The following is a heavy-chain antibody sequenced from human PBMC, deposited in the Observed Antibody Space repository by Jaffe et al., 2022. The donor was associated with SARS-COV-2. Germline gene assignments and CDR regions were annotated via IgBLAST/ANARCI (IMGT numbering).Heavy chain of an antibody. V-gene: IGHV3-33*01. CDR1: GFIFSRYG. Sequence: QVQLVESGGGVVQSGRSLRLSCAASGFIFSRYGMHWVRQAPGKGLEWVASIWYNGNNKYYADSVKGRFTISRDNSESTLFLQMNSLRVDDTAVYYCTRVPYVAADQNFYYYGMDVWGPGTTVTVAS. CDR3: TRVPYVAADQNFYYYGMDV. CDR2: IWYNGNNK. J-gene: IGHJ6*02. D-gene: IGHD6-13*01.